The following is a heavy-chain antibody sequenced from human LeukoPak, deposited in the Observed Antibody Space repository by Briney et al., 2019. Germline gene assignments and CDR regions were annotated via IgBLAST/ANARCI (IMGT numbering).Heavy chain of an antibody. CDR1: GYSFTSYW. V-gene: IGHV5-51*01. D-gene: IGHD2-2*01. CDR3: ARHARYCRSTSCAFDY. J-gene: IGHJ4*02. Sequence: GESLKISCKGSGYSFTSYWIGWVRQMPGKGLEWMGIIYPGDSDTRYSPSFQGQVTISADKSISTAYLQWSSLKASDTAMYYCARHARYCRSTSCAFDYWGQGTLVTVSS. CDR2: IYPGDSDT.